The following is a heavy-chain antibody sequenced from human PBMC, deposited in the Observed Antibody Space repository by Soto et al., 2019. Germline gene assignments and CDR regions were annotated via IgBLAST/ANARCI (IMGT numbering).Heavy chain of an antibody. CDR2: ISYDGSNK. Sequence: GGSLRPSCAASGFTFSSYGMHWVRQAPGKGLEWVAVISYDGSNKYYADSVKGRFTISRDNSKNTLYLQMNSLRAEDTAVYYCAKEGRVLRFLEWLFQIDYWGQGTLVTVSS. V-gene: IGHV3-30*18. CDR1: GFTFSSYG. J-gene: IGHJ4*02. CDR3: AKEGRVLRFLEWLFQIDY. D-gene: IGHD3-3*01.